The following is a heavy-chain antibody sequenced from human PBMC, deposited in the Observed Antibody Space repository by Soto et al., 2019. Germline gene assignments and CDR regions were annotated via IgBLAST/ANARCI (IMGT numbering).Heavy chain of an antibody. CDR1: GGSISSSAYY. D-gene: IGHD2-21*02. V-gene: IGHV4-39*01. Sequence: QLHLQESGPGLLKPSETLSLTCTVSGGSISSSAYYWGWIRQPPGKRLEWIAIISYSGSTYYNPSLKSRVTISVNTSKNQFSLKLRSMTAADTAVYYCARQVEVTYFDYWGHGTLVTVSS. CDR3: ARQVEVTYFDY. CDR2: ISYSGST. J-gene: IGHJ4*01.